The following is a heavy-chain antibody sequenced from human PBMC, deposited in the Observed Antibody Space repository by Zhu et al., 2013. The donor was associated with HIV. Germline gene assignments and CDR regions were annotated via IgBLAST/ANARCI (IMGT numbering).Heavy chain of an antibody. CDR1: GYTFTSYY. CDR2: INPSGGST. Sequence: QVQLVQSGAEVKKPGASVKVSCKASGYTFTSYYMHWVRQAPGQGLEWMGIINPSGGSTSYAQKFQGRVTMTRDTSTSTVYMELNSLRFEDTAVYYCAGVILTELGIGGMEDAFDIWGQGTMVTVSS. CDR3: AGVILTELGIGGMEDAFDI. D-gene: IGHD7-27*01. J-gene: IGHJ3*02. V-gene: IGHV1-46*01.